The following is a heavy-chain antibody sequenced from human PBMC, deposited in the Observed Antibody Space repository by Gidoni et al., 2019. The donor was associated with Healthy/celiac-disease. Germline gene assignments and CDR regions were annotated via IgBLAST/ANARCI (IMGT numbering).Heavy chain of an antibody. D-gene: IGHD2-2*02. V-gene: IGHV1-2*02. Sequence: QVQLVQSGAEVKKPGASVKVSCKAPGYPFTGSYMHWVRQAPGQGLEWMGWINPNSGGTNYAQKFQGRVTITRDTSISTAYMELSRLRSDDTAVYYCARAPYCSSTSCYIWFDPWGQGTLVTVSS. CDR2: INPNSGGT. CDR1: GYPFTGSY. CDR3: ARAPYCSSTSCYIWFDP. J-gene: IGHJ5*02.